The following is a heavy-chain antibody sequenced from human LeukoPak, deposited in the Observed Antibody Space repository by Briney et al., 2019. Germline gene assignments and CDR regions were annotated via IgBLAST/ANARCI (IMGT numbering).Heavy chain of an antibody. CDR3: AKDSGSSSWYMLDY. J-gene: IGHJ4*02. V-gene: IGHV3-30*18. D-gene: IGHD6-13*01. CDR1: GFTFSSYG. CDR2: ISDDGSNK. Sequence: GGSLRLSCAASGFTFSSYGMHWVRQAPGKGLEWVAVISDDGSNKYYADSVKGRFTISRDNSKNTLYLQMNSLRAEDTAVYYCAKDSGSSSWYMLDYWGQGTLVTVSS.